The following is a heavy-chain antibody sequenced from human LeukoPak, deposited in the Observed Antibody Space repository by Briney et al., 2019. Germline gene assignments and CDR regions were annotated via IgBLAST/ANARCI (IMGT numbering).Heavy chain of an antibody. CDR3: ARGSSALSIHGDY. J-gene: IGHJ4*02. V-gene: IGHV3-48*01. Sequence: GGSLRLSCAASGFTFSSYSMNWVRQAPGKGLEWVSYISGTSTTIYYTDSVKGRFTIFRDNAKNSLYLQMNSLRAEDTAVYYCARGSSALSIHGDYWGQGTLVTVSS. CDR2: ISGTSTTI. CDR1: GFTFSSYS. D-gene: IGHD6-6*01.